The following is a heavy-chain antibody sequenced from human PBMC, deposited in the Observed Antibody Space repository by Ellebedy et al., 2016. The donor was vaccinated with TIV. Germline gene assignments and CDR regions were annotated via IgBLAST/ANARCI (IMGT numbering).Heavy chain of an antibody. CDR1: GYTFTSYY. V-gene: IGHV1-46*01. J-gene: IGHJ5*02. Sequence: AASVKVSCKTSGYTFTSYYLHWVRQAPGQGPEWMGIIDPSGCRTTNAQKFQGRVTMTRDTSTSTVYMELSSLRSEDTAVYYCARDSTSGASASFRFDPWGQGTLVIVSS. CDR2: IDPSGCRT. CDR3: ARDSTSGASASFRFDP. D-gene: IGHD6-19*01.